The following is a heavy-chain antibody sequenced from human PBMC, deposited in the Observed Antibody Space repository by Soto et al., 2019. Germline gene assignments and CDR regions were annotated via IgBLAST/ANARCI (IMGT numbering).Heavy chain of an antibody. J-gene: IGHJ4*02. D-gene: IGHD3-3*01. V-gene: IGHV2-5*02. Sequence: QITLKESGPTVVKPTETLTLTCTFSGFSLTTSGVGVGWVRQSPGKAPEWIALIYWDDDKRYSTSLKSRLTITKDTSKNQVVLTMANVDPADTATYYCAHRVLRTVFGLVTTPAIDFDFWGQGTPVVVSS. CDR1: GFSLTTSGVG. CDR3: AHRVLRTVFGLVTTPAIDFDF. CDR2: IYWDDDK.